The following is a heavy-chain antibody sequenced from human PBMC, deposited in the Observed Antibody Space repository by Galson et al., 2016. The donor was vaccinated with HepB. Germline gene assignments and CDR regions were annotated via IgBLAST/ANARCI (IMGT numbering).Heavy chain of an antibody. V-gene: IGHV1-46*01. CDR3: ARAVRGDNVSPTSVLERDH. CDR1: GYAFITFY. Sequence: SVKVSCKASGYAFITFYMHWVRQAPGQGLEWMGITNPASGSTDYAQKFQGRVTMTSDTSTSTVYMELSSLRSEDTAVYYCARAVRGDNVSPTSVLERDHWGQRTLVTVSS. D-gene: IGHD3-3*01. J-gene: IGHJ4*02. CDR2: TNPASGST.